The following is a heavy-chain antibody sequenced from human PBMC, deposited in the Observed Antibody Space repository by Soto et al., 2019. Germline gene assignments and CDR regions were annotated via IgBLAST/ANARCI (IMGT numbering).Heavy chain of an antibody. J-gene: IGHJ6*02. CDR3: ARGSYSSSWYRYYYYYGMDV. D-gene: IGHD6-13*01. V-gene: IGHV3-11*01. CDR2: ISSSGSTI. Sequence: PGGSLRLSCAASGFTFSDYYMSWIRQAPGKGLEWVSYISSSGSTIYYADSVKGRFTISRDNAKNSLYLQMNSLRAVDTAVYYCARGSYSSSWYRYYYYYGMDVWGQGTTVTVSS. CDR1: GFTFSDYY.